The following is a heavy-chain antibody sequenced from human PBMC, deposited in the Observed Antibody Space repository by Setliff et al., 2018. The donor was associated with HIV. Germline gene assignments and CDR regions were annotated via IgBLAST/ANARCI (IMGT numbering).Heavy chain of an antibody. CDR1: GSSISSTSYY. V-gene: IGHV4-39*01. D-gene: IGHD3-10*01. J-gene: IGHJ5*02. CDR2: VYNSGST. Sequence: SETLSLTCTVSGSSISSTSYYWGWIRQPPGKGLEWIGSVYNSGSTYYNPSLKSRVTIAVGTSKNQFSLKLSPVTAADTALYYCVRSRITMVRGVIIGHNWFDPWGQGILVTVSS. CDR3: VRSRITMVRGVIIGHNWFDP.